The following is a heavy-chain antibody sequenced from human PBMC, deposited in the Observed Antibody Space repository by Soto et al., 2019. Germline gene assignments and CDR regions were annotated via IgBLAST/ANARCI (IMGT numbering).Heavy chain of an antibody. V-gene: IGHV3-23*01. Sequence: PGGSLRLSCAASGFTFSSYAMSWVRQAPGKGLEWVSAISGSGGSTYYADSVKGRFTISRDNSKNTLYLQMNSLRAEDTAVYYCAKAQWRPLNQGIWYYYGMDVWGQGTTVTVSS. J-gene: IGHJ6*02. D-gene: IGHD6-19*01. CDR2: ISGSGGST. CDR3: AKAQWRPLNQGIWYYYGMDV. CDR1: GFTFSSYA.